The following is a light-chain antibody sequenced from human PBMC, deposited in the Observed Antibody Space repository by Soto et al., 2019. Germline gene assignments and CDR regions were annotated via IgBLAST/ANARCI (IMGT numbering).Light chain of an antibody. V-gene: IGKV3-15*01. Sequence: EIVMTQSPGTLSLSPGERATLSCRASQSVSGNLAWYQQKPGQAPRLLIYGASTRATGIPARFSGSGSETEFTLTISSLQSEDFAVYYCQQYKNWPRTFGQGTKVEIK. J-gene: IGKJ1*01. CDR2: GAS. CDR3: QQYKNWPRT. CDR1: QSVSGN.